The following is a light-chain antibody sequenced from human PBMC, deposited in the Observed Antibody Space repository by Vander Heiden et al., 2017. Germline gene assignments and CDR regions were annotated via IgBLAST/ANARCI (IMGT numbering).Light chain of an antibody. J-gene: IGLJ1*01. CDR1: SSVVGGYKY. V-gene: IGLV2-8*01. CDR3: SSYAGSNNLV. Sequence: QSALTQPPSASGSPGQSVTISCTGTSSVVGGYKYVSWYQQYPGKAPKLMIYEVSKRPSGVPDRFSGSKSGNTASLTVSGLQAEDEADYYCSSYAGSNNLVFGTGTKVTVL. CDR2: EVS.